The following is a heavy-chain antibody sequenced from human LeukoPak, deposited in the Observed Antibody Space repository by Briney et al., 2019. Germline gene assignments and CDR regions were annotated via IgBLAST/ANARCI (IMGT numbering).Heavy chain of an antibody. J-gene: IGHJ5*02. CDR3: ASHYGSGSFNWLDP. CDR1: GFNG. Sequence: GGSLRLSCAVSGFNGMSWVRQAPGKGLEWVSAISGGGDRTYYADSVKGRFTISRDNSKNTLYLQMNSLRAEDTAVYYCASHYGSGSFNWLDPWGQGTLVTVSS. D-gene: IGHD3-10*01. CDR2: ISGGGDRT. V-gene: IGHV3-23*01.